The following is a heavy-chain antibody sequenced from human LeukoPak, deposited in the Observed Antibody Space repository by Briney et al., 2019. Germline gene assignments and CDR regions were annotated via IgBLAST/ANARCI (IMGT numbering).Heavy chain of an antibody. V-gene: IGHV4-59*01. J-gene: IGHJ3*02. D-gene: IGHD2-2*02. CDR1: GGSISSYY. CDR3: ARLGVQGQLLYQGSAFDI. CDR2: IYYSGST. Sequence: SETLSLTCTVSGGSISSYYWSWIRQPPGKGLEWIGYIYYSGSTNYNPSLKSRVTISVDTSKNQFSLKLSSVTAADTAVYCCARLGVQGQLLYQGSAFDIWGQGTMVTVSS.